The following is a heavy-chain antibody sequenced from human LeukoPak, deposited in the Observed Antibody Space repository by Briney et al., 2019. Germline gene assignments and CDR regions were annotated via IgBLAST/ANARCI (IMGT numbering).Heavy chain of an antibody. D-gene: IGHD3-22*01. J-gene: IGHJ4*02. CDR2: ISAYNGNT. CDR3: ARDSYDSSGNYLDY. Sequence: GASVKVSCKASGYTSTSYGISWVRQAPGQGLEWMGWISAYNGNTNYAQKLQGRVTMTTDTSTRTAYMELRSLRSDDTAVFYCARDSYDSSGNYLDYWGQGTLVTVSS. V-gene: IGHV1-18*01. CDR1: GYTSTSYG.